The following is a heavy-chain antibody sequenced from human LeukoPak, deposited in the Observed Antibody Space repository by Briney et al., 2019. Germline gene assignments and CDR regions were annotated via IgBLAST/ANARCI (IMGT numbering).Heavy chain of an antibody. CDR1: GFTIGGLA. V-gene: IGHV3-23*01. Sequence: GGSLRLSCAASGFTIGGLAMTWVRQAPGKGLEWVSSIGSDYKTHYSESVKGRFAISRDNSQSTVFLQMNSLRAEDTALYYCAKDLHYCVAMDVWGEATAVTVSS. J-gene: IGHJ6*04. CDR3: AKDLHYCVAMDV. CDR2: IGSDYKT. D-gene: IGHD3-10*02.